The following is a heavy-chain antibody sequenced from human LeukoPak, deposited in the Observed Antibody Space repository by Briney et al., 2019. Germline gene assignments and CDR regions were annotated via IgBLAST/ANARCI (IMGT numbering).Heavy chain of an antibody. V-gene: IGHV4-4*07. J-gene: IGHJ4*02. Sequence: SETLSLTCTVSGGSITSYYWSWIRQPAGKGLEWIGRIYSSGSTNYNPSLKSRVTMSVDTSKNHFSLKLTSVTAADTAVYYCARTTVAGGCDYWGQGSLVTVSS. D-gene: IGHD6-19*01. CDR1: GGSITSYY. CDR2: IYSSGST. CDR3: ARTTVAGGCDY.